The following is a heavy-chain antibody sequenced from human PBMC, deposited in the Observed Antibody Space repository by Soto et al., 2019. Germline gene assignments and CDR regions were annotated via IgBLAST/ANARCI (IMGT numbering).Heavy chain of an antibody. Sequence: GESLKISCKGSGYSFTSYWISWVRQMPGKGLEWMGRIDPSDSYTNYSPSFQGHVTISADKSISTAYLQWSSLKASDTAMYYCARLGYDFWSGYYTPNYYYYGMDVWGQGTTVSVSS. V-gene: IGHV5-10-1*01. CDR2: IDPSDSYT. CDR3: ARLGYDFWSGYYTPNYYYYGMDV. J-gene: IGHJ6*02. CDR1: GYSFTSYW. D-gene: IGHD3-3*01.